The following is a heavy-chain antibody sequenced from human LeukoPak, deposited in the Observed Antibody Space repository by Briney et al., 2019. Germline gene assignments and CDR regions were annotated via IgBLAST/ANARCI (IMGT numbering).Heavy chain of an antibody. CDR1: GDSVSRSDSY. V-gene: IGHV4-39*01. D-gene: IGHD3-22*01. J-gene: IGHJ1*01. CDR3: ARRRYYDGSGYLE. CDR2: IYYSGRT. Sequence: PSETLSLTCSVSGDSVSRSDSYWDWIRQPPGKGLEWIGTIYYSGRTYYSPSLKSRVTMSVDPSNNQFSLKLRSVTAADTAVYYCARRRYYDGSGYLEWGQGTLLSVSS.